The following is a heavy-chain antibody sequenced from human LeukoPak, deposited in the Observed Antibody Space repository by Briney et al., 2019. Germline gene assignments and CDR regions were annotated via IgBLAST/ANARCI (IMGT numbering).Heavy chain of an antibody. CDR1: GGSFSGYY. V-gene: IGHV4-34*01. J-gene: IGHJ4*02. CDR2: INHSGST. Sequence: SETLSLTCAVYGGSFSGYYWSWIRQPPGKGLEWIGEINHSGSTNYNPSLKSRVTISVDTTKNQFSLKLSSVTAADTAVYYCARGPGYSSSWYPDYFDYWGQGTLVTVSS. CDR3: ARGPGYSSSWYPDYFDY. D-gene: IGHD6-13*01.